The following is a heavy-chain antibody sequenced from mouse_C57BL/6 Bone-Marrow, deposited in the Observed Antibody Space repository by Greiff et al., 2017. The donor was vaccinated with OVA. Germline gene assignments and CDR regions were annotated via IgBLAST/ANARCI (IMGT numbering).Heavy chain of an antibody. CDR3: ARSITTAVAPVDY. J-gene: IGHJ4*01. V-gene: IGHV1-81*01. CDR1: GYTFTSYG. Sequence: QVHVKQSGAELARPGASVKLSSKASGYTFTSYGISWVKQRTGQGLEWIGEIYPRSGNTYYNEKFKGKATLTADKSSSTAYMELRSLTSEDSAVYFCARSITTAVAPVDYWGQGTSVTVSS. D-gene: IGHD1-1*01. CDR2: IYPRSGNT.